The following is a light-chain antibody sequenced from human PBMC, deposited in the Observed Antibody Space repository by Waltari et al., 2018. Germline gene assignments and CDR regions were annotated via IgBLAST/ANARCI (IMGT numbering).Light chain of an antibody. CDR2: DVN. CDR1: SSEVGGYNY. CDR3: SSYRRSDIVV. J-gene: IGLJ2*01. Sequence: QSALTQPASVSGSPGQSITISCTGTSSEVGGYNYVPWYQHHPGKAPKIMIYDVNDRPSGVSNRFSGSKSGNTASLTISGLQAEDEADYYCSSYRRSDIVVFGGGTKLTVL. V-gene: IGLV2-14*03.